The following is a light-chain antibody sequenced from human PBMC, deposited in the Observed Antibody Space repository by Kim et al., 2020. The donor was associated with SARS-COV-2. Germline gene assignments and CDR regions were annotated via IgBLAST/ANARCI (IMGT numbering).Light chain of an antibody. CDR2: KSS. CDR1: QSISSW. J-gene: IGKJ1*01. Sequence: DIQMTQSPSTLSASVGDRVTITCRASQSISSWLAWYRQKPGKAPKLLIYKSSNLESGVPSRFSGSGSGTEFTLTISSLQPDDFATYYCQQYNDYSWTFGQGTKVEIK. CDR3: QQYNDYSWT. V-gene: IGKV1-5*03.